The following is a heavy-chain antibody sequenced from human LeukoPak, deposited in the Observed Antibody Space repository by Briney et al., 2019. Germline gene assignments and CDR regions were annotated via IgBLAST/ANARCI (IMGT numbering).Heavy chain of an antibody. CDR1: GGSFSGYY. CDR2: INHSGST. J-gene: IGHJ6*03. V-gene: IGHV4-34*01. CDR3: APQSGSLYYYYYYMDV. Sequence: SETLSLTCAVYGGSFSGYYWSWIRQPPGKGLEWIGEINHSGSTNYNPSLKSRVTISVDTSKNQFSLKLSSVTAADTAVYYCAPQSGSLYYYYYYMDVWGKGTTVTVSS. D-gene: IGHD3-3*01.